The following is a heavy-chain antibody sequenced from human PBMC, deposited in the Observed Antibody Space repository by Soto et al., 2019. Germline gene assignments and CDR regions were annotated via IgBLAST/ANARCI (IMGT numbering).Heavy chain of an antibody. CDR3: ARNAHFGGYFDY. CDR1: GGSISSSSYY. V-gene: IGHV4-39*01. J-gene: IGHJ4*02. D-gene: IGHD2-2*01. Sequence: QLQLQESGPGLVKPSETLSLTCTVSGGSISSSSYYWGWIRQPPGKGLEWIGSIYYSGSTYYNPSLKSRVTISVDTSKNQFSLKLSSVTAADTAVYYCARNAHFGGYFDYWGQGTLVTVSS. CDR2: IYYSGST.